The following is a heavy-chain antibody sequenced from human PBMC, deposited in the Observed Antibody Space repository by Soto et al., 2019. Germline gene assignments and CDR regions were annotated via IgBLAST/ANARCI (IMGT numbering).Heavy chain of an antibody. CDR2: IYHSGST. CDR3: ARLGKYHQSLDP. Sequence: PSETLSLTCAVSGGSISSGGYSWSWIRQPPGKGLEWIGYIYHSGSTYYNPSLKSRVTISLETSRSQFSLRLTSVTAADTAVYYCARLGKYHQSLDPRAPGTLVTVSS. V-gene: IGHV4-30-2*01. J-gene: IGHJ5*02. CDR1: GGSISSGGYS. D-gene: IGHD3-9*01.